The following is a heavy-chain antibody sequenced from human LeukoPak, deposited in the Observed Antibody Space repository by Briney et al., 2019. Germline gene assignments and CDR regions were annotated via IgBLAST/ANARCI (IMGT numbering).Heavy chain of an antibody. CDR3: AFGASNWDQFDY. D-gene: IGHD7-27*01. Sequence: GESLKISCKGSGYTFTNHWIAWVRQMPGKGLEWMGTIYPADSDTRYSPSFQGQVTISADKSVRTAYLQWSSLKASDTAMYYCAFGASNWDQFDYWGQGTLVTVSS. J-gene: IGHJ4*02. CDR2: IYPADSDT. V-gene: IGHV5-51*01. CDR1: GYTFTNHW.